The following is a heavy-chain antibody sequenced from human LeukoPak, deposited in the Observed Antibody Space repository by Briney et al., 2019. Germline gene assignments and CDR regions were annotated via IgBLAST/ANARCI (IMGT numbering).Heavy chain of an antibody. V-gene: IGHV3-7*03. J-gene: IGHJ4*02. D-gene: IGHD3-16*01. CDR3: ARDGFGTGSN. CDR2: IKQDGSEK. CDR1: GLTFSNYW. Sequence: GGSLRLSCAASGLTFSNYWMDWVRQAPGKGLEWVANIKQDGSEKNYVDSVKGRFIISRDNAKNSLYLQMNTLGADDTAVYYCARDGFGTGSNWGQGTLVTVSS.